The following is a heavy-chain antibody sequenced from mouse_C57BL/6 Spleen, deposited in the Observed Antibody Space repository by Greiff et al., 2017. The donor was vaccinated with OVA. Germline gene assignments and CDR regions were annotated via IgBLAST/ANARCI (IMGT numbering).Heavy chain of an antibody. CDR2: IYPRSGNT. D-gene: IGHD6-2*01. CDR1: GYTFTSYG. Sequence: VKLVESGAELARPGASVKLSCKASGYTFTSYGISWVKQRTGQGLEWIGEIYPRSGNTYYNEKFKGKATLTADKSSSTAYMELRSLTSEDSAVYFCAREADSNPFAYWGQGTLVTVSA. CDR3: AREADSNPFAY. V-gene: IGHV1-81*01. J-gene: IGHJ3*01.